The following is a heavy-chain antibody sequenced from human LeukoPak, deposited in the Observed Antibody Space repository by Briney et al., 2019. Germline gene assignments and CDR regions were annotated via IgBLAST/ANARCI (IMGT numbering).Heavy chain of an antibody. CDR2: INQYESEK. V-gene: IGHV3-7*01. J-gene: IGHJ4*02. CDR3: AMGAYFDY. Sequence: GGSLRLSCAASGFTFSSNWMSWVRQAPGKGLEWVANINQYESEKYYVDSVKGRFTISRDNAKNSLYLQMNSLRVEDTAMYYCAMGAYFDYWGQGTLVTVSS. D-gene: IGHD4/OR15-4a*01. CDR1: GFTFSSNW.